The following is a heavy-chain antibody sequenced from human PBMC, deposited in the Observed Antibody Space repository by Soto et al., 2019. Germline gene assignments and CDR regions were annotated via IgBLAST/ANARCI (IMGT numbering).Heavy chain of an antibody. CDR1: GYNSTSYK. CDR3: ARHSYCSGGSCKNYLQHNASNGMYV. V-gene: IGHV5-51*01. Sequence: GESLNSSCEGSGYNSTSYKIGWVRQMPGKGLKWMGIVYPGDSDTRDSPSFQGQVTILADKSISTAYLQSSSLKASGTAMYYCARHSYCSGGSCKNYLQHNASNGMYV. J-gene: IGHJ6*01. CDR2: VYPGDSDT. D-gene: IGHD2-15*01.